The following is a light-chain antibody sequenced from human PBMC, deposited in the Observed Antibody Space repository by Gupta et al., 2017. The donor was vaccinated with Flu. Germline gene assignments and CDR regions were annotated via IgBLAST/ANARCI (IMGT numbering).Light chain of an antibody. J-gene: IGKJ1*01. V-gene: IGKV3-15*01. CDR3: QQYGSWPPT. CDR1: QSVSSN. CDR2: DAS. Sequence: EIVMTQSPATLSLSPGERATLSCRASQSVSSNLAWYQQKPGQTPRLLMSDASTRATAFPARFSGSGSGTEFTLTINSLQSEDFAVYYCQQYGSWPPTFGRGTKVEIK.